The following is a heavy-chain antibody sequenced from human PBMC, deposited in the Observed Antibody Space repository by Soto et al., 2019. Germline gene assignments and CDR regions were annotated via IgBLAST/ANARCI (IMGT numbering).Heavy chain of an antibody. D-gene: IGHD6-13*01. V-gene: IGHV3-23*01. CDR2: ISGSGGST. CDR3: AKVQGSSWSEIDY. J-gene: IGHJ4*02. Sequence: EVQLLESGGGLVQPGGSLRLSCAASGFTFSNYAVTWVRQAPGKGLEWVSTISGSGGSTYYADSVKGRFTISRDNSEITLYLQTNSLRAEDTAVYYCAKVQGSSWSEIDYWGQGTLVSVSS. CDR1: GFTFSNYA.